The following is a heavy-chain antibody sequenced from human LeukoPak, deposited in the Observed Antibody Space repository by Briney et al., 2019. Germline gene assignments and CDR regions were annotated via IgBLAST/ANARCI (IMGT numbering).Heavy chain of an antibody. CDR3: ARDVVVVPAAIHYGMDV. Sequence: PSETLSLTCAVYGGSFSDYFWGWIRQPPGKGLEWIGEINHSGRTYYNPSLKSRVTISVDTSKNQFSLNLSSVTAADTAVYYCARDVVVVPAAIHYGMDVWGQGTTVTVSS. J-gene: IGHJ6*02. D-gene: IGHD2-2*01. CDR2: INHSGRT. CDR1: GGSFSDYF. V-gene: IGHV4-34*01.